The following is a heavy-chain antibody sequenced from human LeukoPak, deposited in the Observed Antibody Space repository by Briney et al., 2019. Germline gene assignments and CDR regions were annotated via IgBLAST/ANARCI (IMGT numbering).Heavy chain of an antibody. CDR2: IGNDGINK. CDR1: GLIFSTYG. V-gene: IGHV3-30*18. J-gene: IGHJ4*02. CDR3: AKGRRGSSYVHYLDS. D-gene: IGHD5-18*01. Sequence: GGSLRLSCAAPGLIFSTYGMHWVRQAPGMGLEWVAVIGNDGINKYYGDSVKGRFSISRDNSNNTLYLHMNSLRPEDTAVYFCAKGRRGSSYVHYLDSWGQGVLVTVSS.